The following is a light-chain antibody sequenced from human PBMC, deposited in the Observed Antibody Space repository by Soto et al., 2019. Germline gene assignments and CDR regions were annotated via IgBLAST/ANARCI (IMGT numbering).Light chain of an antibody. CDR3: QQFYSTPQT. Sequence: IVMTQSPDSLAVSLGERATINCKSSQNVLYSSNNKNYLAWYQQKPGQPPKLLIYWASTRESGVPDRFSGSGSGTDVTLTISSLQAEDVAVYYCQQFYSTPQTFGQGTKVEIK. CDR2: WAS. V-gene: IGKV4-1*01. J-gene: IGKJ1*01. CDR1: QNVLYSSNNKNY.